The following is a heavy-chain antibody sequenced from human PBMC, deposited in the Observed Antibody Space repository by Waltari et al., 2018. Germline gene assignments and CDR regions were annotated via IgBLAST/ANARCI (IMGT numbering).Heavy chain of an antibody. J-gene: IGHJ4*02. CDR3: AGGGYSGSDFPQH. V-gene: IGHV3-30*02. CDR2: LRYDGSNK. CDR1: ASTFTRHC. Sequence: QVQLVESGGGVVQPGGSLRLHRSASASTFTRHCMSWVRQAQGKGLEWVAYLRYDGSNKYYKDSVEGRFTISRNNSKNRLYLQMNSLRDEDTAVYYCAGGGYSGSDFPQHWGLGTLVSVSP. D-gene: IGHD5-12*01.